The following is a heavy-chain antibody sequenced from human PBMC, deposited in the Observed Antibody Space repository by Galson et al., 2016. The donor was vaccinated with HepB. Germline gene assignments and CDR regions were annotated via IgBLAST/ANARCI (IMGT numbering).Heavy chain of an antibody. J-gene: IGHJ4*02. V-gene: IGHV4-31*03. CDR3: ARFWSGFLEK. Sequence: LSLTCRVSDDSINSGSYLWSWIRQHPGKGLEWIGYIYYSGTTHYNAALKSRVIISLDTSKSQFSLTLSSVTAAGTAVYYCARFWSGFLEKWGRGTLVTVSS. CDR1: DDSINSGSYL. D-gene: IGHD3-3*01. CDR2: IYYSGTT.